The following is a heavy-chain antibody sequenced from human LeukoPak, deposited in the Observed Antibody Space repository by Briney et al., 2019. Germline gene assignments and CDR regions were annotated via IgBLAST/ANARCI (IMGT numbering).Heavy chain of an antibody. J-gene: IGHJ4*02. Sequence: GASVKVSCKASGYTFTGYYMHLVRQAPGQGLEWMGRINPNSGGTNYAQKFQGRVTMTRDTSISTAYMELSRLRSDDTAVYYCARVSSIADHSWPLIPANFDYWGQGTLVTVSS. CDR1: GYTFTGYY. D-gene: IGHD6-6*01. CDR2: INPNSGGT. CDR3: ARVSSIADHSWPLIPANFDY. V-gene: IGHV1-2*06.